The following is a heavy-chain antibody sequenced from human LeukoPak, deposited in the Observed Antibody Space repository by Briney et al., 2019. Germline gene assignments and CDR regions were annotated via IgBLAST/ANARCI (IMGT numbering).Heavy chain of an antibody. CDR3: ARDYYSGSRDLDY. CDR1: GFTFSSYW. CDR2: ITTDGSST. J-gene: IGHJ4*02. D-gene: IGHD3-22*01. V-gene: IGHV3-74*01. Sequence: SGGSLRLFCAASGFTFSSYWMHWVRQAPGKGLMWVSLITTDGSSTTYADSVKGRFTISRDNAKNTLYLQMNSLRAEDTAVYYCARDYYSGSRDLDYWGQGTLVTVSS.